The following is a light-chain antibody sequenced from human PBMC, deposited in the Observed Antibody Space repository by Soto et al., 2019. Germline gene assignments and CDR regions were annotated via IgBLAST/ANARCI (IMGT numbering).Light chain of an antibody. V-gene: IGLV1-40*01. CDR3: QSYDSSLSGSNV. Sequence: QAVVTQPPSVSGAPGQRVPISCTGSSSNIGAGYDVHWYQQLPGTAPKLLIYGNSNRPSGVPDRFSGSKSGTSASLAITGLQAEDEADYYCQSYDSSLSGSNVFGTGTKVTVL. CDR1: SSNIGAGYD. J-gene: IGLJ1*01. CDR2: GNS.